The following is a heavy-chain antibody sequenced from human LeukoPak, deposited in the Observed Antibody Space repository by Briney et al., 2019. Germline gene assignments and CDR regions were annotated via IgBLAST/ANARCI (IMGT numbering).Heavy chain of an antibody. CDR3: AKDRTLLWFGELLFIGADYYGMDV. J-gene: IGHJ6*02. D-gene: IGHD3-10*01. V-gene: IGHV3-23*01. CDR2: ISGSGGST. Sequence: GGSLRLSCAASGFTFSSYAMSWVRQAPGKGLEWVSAISGSGGSTYYADSVKGRFTISRDNSKNTLYLQMNSLRAEDTAVYYCAKDRTLLWFGELLFIGADYYGMDVWGQGTTVTISS. CDR1: GFTFSSYA.